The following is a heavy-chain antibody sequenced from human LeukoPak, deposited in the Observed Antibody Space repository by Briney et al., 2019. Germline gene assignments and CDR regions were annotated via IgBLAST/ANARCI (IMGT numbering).Heavy chain of an antibody. Sequence: GGSLRLSCAASGFTFDDYAMHWVRQAPGKGLEWVPGISWNSGFIGYADSVKGRFTISRDNAKNSLYLQMNSLRAEDMALYYCAKGLYGSGSYPDYWGQGTLVTVSS. CDR2: ISWNSGFI. CDR1: GFTFDDYA. D-gene: IGHD3-10*01. J-gene: IGHJ4*02. CDR3: AKGLYGSGSYPDY. V-gene: IGHV3-9*03.